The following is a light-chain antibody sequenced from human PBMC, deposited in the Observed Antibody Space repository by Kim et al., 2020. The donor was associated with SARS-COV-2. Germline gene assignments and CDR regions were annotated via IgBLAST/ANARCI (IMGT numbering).Light chain of an antibody. Sequence: NFMLTQPHSVSASPGKTVIISCTRSSGNIASNYVQWYQQRPGRAPTPVIYEDNQRPSGIPDRFSGSIDSSSNSASLIISGLRADDEADYYCQSYDGTNEKVFGSGTKVIVL. CDR2: EDN. V-gene: IGLV6-57*04. CDR1: SGNIASNY. CDR3: QSYDGTNEKV. J-gene: IGLJ1*01.